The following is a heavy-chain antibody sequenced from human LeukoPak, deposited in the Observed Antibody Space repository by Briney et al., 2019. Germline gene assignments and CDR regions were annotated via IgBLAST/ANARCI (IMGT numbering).Heavy chain of an antibody. CDR3: AGESPTGRDAFDI. V-gene: IGHV4-39*07. CDR2: IYYSGST. Sequence: PSETLSLTCTVSGGSISSSSYYWGWIRQPPGKGLEWIGSIYYSGSTYYNPSLKSRVTISVDTSKNQLSLKLTSVTAADTAIYFCAGESPTGRDAFDIWGQGTMVTVSS. CDR1: GGSISSSSYY. J-gene: IGHJ3*02. D-gene: IGHD1-14*01.